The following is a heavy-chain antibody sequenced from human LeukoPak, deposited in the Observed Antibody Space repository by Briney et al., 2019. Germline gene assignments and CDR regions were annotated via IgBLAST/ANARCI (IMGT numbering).Heavy chain of an antibody. CDR2: ISGSGGTT. Sequence: PGGSLRLSCAASGFIFSRYGMSWVRQAPGKGLEWVSAISGSGGTTYYADSVKGRFTISRDNSKNMLYLQINSLIAEDTAGYYCAKDHLPGIVVADRDYWGLGTLVTVSS. J-gene: IGHJ4*02. D-gene: IGHD6-19*01. CDR3: AKDHLPGIVVADRDY. V-gene: IGHV3-23*01. CDR1: GFIFSRYG.